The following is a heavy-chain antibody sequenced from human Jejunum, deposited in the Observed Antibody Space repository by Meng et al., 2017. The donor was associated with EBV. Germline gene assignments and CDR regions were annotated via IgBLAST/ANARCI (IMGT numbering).Heavy chain of an antibody. J-gene: IGHJ4*02. D-gene: IGHD3-10*01. CDR3: ARRGSGSYCFDY. V-gene: IGHV3-33*01. Sequence: VKLVGAGGGVVQLGRSLRLTWAGSGFTFSRNGMHWVRQAPGKGLEWVAVIWSDGSNKYYADSVKGRFTISRDNSEKTLSLQMNSLRAEDTAVYYCARRGSGSYCFDYWGQGTLVTVSS. CDR1: GFTFSRNG. CDR2: IWSDGSNK.